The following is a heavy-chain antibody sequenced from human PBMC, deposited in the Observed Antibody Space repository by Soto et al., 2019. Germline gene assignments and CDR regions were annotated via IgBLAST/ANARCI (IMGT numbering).Heavy chain of an antibody. CDR3: ARDHSGGWFGENYYGMAV. D-gene: IGHD3-10*01. CDR1: GGSISSGDYY. Sequence: ASETLSLTCTVSGGSISSGDYYWSWIRQPPGKGLEWIGYIYYSGSTYYNPSLKSRVTISVDTSKNQFSLKLSSVTAADTAVYYCARDHSGGWFGENYYGMAVWGQGTTVTVSS. V-gene: IGHV4-30-4*01. CDR2: IYYSGST. J-gene: IGHJ6*02.